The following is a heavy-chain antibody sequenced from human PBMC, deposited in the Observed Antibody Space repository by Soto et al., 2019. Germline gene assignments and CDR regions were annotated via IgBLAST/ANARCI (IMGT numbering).Heavy chain of an antibody. Sequence: SETLSLTCAVFDDSISSSNWWSWVRQPPGKGLEWIGEVHHSGNTNYNPSLKSRVTISVDKSTNHFSLKVNSVTAADTAVYYCARDNYDNTNWPTRYYGMDVWGQGTTVTVSS. J-gene: IGHJ6*02. CDR2: VHHSGNT. CDR1: DDSISSSNW. CDR3: ARDNYDNTNWPTRYYGMDV. D-gene: IGHD3-22*01. V-gene: IGHV4-4*02.